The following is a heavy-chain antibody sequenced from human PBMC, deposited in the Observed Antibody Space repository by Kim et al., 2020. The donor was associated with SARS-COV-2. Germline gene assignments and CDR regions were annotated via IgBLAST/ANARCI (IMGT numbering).Heavy chain of an antibody. CDR2: ISSSGSTI. J-gene: IGHJ4*02. CDR1: GFTFSDYY. CDR3: ARDYYLIPWSYIDY. V-gene: IGHV3-11*01. D-gene: IGHD3-22*01. Sequence: GGSLRLSCAASGFTFSDYYMSWIRQAPGKGLEWVSYISSSGSTIYYADSVKGRFTISRDNAKNSLYLQMNSLRAEDTAVYYCARDYYLIPWSYIDYWGQGTLVTVSS.